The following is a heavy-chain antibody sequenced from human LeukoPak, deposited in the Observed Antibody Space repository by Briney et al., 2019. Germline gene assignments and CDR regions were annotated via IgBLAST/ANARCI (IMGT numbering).Heavy chain of an antibody. Sequence: PGGSLRLSCAASGFTFTNYAMSWVRQAPGRGLEWVSNISPGGSTNYADSVKGRFTISRDNSKNTLYLQMNSLRAEDTAVYYCAKGPWLAYPYYFDYWGQGTLVTVSS. J-gene: IGHJ4*02. CDR3: AKGPWLAYPYYFDY. V-gene: IGHV3-23*01. CDR1: GFTFTNYA. CDR2: ISPGGST. D-gene: IGHD6-19*01.